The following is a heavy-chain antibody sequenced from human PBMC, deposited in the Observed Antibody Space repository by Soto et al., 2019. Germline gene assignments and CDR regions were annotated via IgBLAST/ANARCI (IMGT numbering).Heavy chain of an antibody. CDR3: ARDLSRSSSCYERWFDP. CDR2: ISASGSTI. CDR1: GFTFSDYY. D-gene: IGHD3-22*01. V-gene: IGHV3-11*01. J-gene: IGHJ5*02. Sequence: QVQLVESGGGWVEPGGSLRLSCAASGFTFSDYYMNWIRQAPGKGLEWISFISASGSTIYYADSVKGRFTISRDNAKNSLYLQVNSLRVEDTAVYYCARDLSRSSSCYERWFDPWGQGTLVTVSS.